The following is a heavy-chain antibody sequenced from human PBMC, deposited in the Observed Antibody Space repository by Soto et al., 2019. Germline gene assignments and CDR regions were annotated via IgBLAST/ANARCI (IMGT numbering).Heavy chain of an antibody. Sequence: GSLRLSCAASGFTFSNYEMNWVRQAPGKGLEWVSYIGTRGRTIYYADSVKGRFTISRDNAKNSLYLQMNSLRAEDTAVYYCARDPAIYSGKFDYGLDVWGQGTTVTVSS. D-gene: IGHD4-4*01. J-gene: IGHJ6*02. V-gene: IGHV3-48*03. CDR1: GFTFSNYE. CDR2: IGTRGRTI. CDR3: ARDPAIYSGKFDYGLDV.